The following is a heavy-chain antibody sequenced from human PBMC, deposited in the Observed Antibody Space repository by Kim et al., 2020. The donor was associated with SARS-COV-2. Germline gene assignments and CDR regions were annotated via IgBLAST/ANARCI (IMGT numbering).Heavy chain of an antibody. V-gene: IGHV3-11*01. CDR2: ISSSGSYV. D-gene: IGHD3-10*01. CDR3: ARVAFGDLSAYYFDL. Sequence: GGSLRLSCAASGFTFSDYAMTWVRQAPGKGLEWVSYISSSGSYVNYADSVKGRFTISRDNAKNSLYLQMSSLRAEDTALYYCARVAFGDLSAYYFDLWGQGTLVTVSS. J-gene: IGHJ4*02. CDR1: GFTFSDYA.